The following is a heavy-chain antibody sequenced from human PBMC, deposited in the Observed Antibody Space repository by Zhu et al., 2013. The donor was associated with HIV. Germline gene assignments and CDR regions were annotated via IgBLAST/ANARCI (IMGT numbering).Heavy chain of an antibody. Sequence: QVQLLQSESQVKKPGASLRLSCQASNYSFNAYYVHWLRQAPGQGLQWIGYINPQNGDTNYAQDFQGRVTLSRDTSINTIYMELRSLTSDDTAVYYCARDPSTRYYTDVWGKGTTVIVSS. CDR1: NYSFNAYY. V-gene: IGHV1-2*02. CDR3: ARDPSTRYYTDV. CDR2: INPQNGDT. J-gene: IGHJ6*03.